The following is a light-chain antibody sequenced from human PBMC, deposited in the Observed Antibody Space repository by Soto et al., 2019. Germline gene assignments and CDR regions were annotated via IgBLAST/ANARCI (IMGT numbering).Light chain of an antibody. CDR1: QGISNF. J-gene: IGKJ5*01. Sequence: DIQMTQSPSSLSASVGNRVSITCRASQGISNFLAWYQQKPGKVPKVLIYAASTLQPGVPSRFSCSGSGTDFTLTINSLQPDDIATYYCQNYDSAPITFGQGTRLEIK. CDR3: QNYDSAPIT. V-gene: IGKV1-27*01. CDR2: AAS.